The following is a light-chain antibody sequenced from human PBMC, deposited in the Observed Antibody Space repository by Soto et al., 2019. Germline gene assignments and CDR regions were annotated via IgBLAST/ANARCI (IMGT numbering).Light chain of an antibody. Sequence: QSALTQPPSVSGSPGQSVTISCSGTNSDVGSYSRVSWYQQSPGTAPKLMIYEVGNRPSGVPNRFSGSKSGNTASLTISGLQAEDEAYYYCSSFTTSSTLEFGGGTKVTVL. CDR1: NSDVGSYSR. CDR3: SSFTTSSTLE. J-gene: IGLJ3*02. CDR2: EVG. V-gene: IGLV2-18*02.